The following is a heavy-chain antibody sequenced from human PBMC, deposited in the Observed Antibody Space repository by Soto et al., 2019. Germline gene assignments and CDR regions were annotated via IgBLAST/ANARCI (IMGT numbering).Heavy chain of an antibody. V-gene: IGHV3-23*01. CDR3: AKGVGPTPRGGFDY. CDR1: GFTFSSRA. CDR2: ITGGGVNT. J-gene: IGHJ4*02. D-gene: IGHD1-26*01. Sequence: EVQLLESGGGLVQPGGSLRLSCAASGFTFSSRAMNWVRQAPGKGLEWVSGITGGGVNTYFADSVKGRFTISRDNSKNTLYLQMNSLRGEDTGLKFWAKGVGPTPRGGFDYWGQGTLVTVSS.